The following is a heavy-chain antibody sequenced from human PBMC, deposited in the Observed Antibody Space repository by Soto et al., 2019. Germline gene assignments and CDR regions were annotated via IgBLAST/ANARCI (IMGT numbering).Heavy chain of an antibody. CDR2: ISHGGGT. CDR3: ARQRLRLYCGGDCSPDYYYYYGMDV. CDR1: GGSISRTEL. D-gene: IGHD2-21*02. J-gene: IGHJ6*02. V-gene: IGHV4-4*02. Sequence: SETLSLTCAVSGGSISRTELWSWVRQPPGKGLEWIAEISHGGGTNYNPSLKSRVTMSLDNSNNQFSLKLSSVTPADTAVYYCARQRLRLYCGGDCSPDYYYYYGMDVWGQGTTVTVSS.